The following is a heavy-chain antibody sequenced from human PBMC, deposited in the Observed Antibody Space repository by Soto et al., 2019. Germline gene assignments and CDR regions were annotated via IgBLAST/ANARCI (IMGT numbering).Heavy chain of an antibody. J-gene: IGHJ6*02. CDR2: TIPMFGTT. CDR3: TRCGIRYHSIGYYLGIDGMDV. CDR1: GGTFNSYA. D-gene: IGHD3-22*01. V-gene: IGHV1-69*05. Sequence: QVQLVQSGAEVKKPESSVRVSCKASGGTFNSYAITWVRQAPGQGLEWMGGTIPMFGTTNYAEKFQGRVTNSTDEGTNTTYMELRSLRSEDTAVYYCTRCGIRYHSIGYYLGIDGMDVWGHGTTVIVSS.